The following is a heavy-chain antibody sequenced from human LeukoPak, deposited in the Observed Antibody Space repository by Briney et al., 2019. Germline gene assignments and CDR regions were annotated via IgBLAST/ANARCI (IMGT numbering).Heavy chain of an antibody. J-gene: IGHJ4*02. CDR1: GYSSTNNW. Sequence: GASLKSSSQGPGYSSTNNWISWVRRMPGKGLEWMGRINPIDSYTNYSRYLQGHVTILVDKSINTAYLQWSSLKASDTAIYYCARRGSGSYLDFDYWGQGPVVTVSS. D-gene: IGHD3-10*01. V-gene: IGHV5-10-1*01. CDR2: INPIDSYT. CDR3: ARRGSGSYLDFDY.